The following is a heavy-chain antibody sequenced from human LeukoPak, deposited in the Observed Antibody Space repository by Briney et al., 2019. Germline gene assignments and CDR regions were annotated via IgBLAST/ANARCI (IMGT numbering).Heavy chain of an antibody. CDR3: PRGLEVATTASDY. CDR1: RYTFTSYD. CDR2: MNPNIGNT. V-gene: IGHV1-8*01. Sequence: GASVKVSCKAYRYTFTSYDINWVRQATGQGLEWMGWMNPNIGNTGYAQKFQGRVTMTSHISICTADMELSSLRSEDTAVYYCPRGLEVATTASDYWGQGTLVSVSS. D-gene: IGHD2-15*01. J-gene: IGHJ4*02.